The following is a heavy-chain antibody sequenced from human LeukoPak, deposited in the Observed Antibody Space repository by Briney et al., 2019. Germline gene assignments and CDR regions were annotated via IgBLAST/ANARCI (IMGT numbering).Heavy chain of an antibody. CDR2: ISGSGGST. Sequence: SGGPLRLSCGACGFTFSSYAMRWVRQAGGKGREWVSAISGSGGSTYYADSVKGRFTISRDNSKTTLSLKMNSLRAEDTAVYYCAKDSFGVIQLWLGAFDYWGQGTLVTVSS. V-gene: IGHV3-23*01. D-gene: IGHD5-18*01. CDR3: AKDSFGVIQLWLGAFDY. J-gene: IGHJ4*02. CDR1: GFTFSSYA.